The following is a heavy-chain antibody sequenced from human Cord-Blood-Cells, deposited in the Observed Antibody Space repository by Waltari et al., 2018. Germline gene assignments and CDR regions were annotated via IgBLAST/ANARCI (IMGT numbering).Heavy chain of an antibody. CDR2: IYYRGST. J-gene: IGHJ1*01. V-gene: IGHV4-39*01. CDR3: ARRGYGDYGYFQH. Sequence: QLQLQESGPGLVKPSETLSLTCTVSGGSNSRISYYWCWTRQPPGKWLEWIGSIYYRGSTYYNPSLKSRVTISVDTSKNQFSLKLSSVTAADTAVYYCARRGYGDYGYFQHWGQGTLVTVSS. CDR1: GGSNSRISYY. D-gene: IGHD4-17*01.